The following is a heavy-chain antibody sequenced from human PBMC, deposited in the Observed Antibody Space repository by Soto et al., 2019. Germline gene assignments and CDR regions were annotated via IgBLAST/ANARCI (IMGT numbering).Heavy chain of an antibody. CDR1: GYRFTNFW. J-gene: IGHJ4*02. V-gene: IGHV5-51*01. CDR3: ARATYNHNDGDFDF. CDR2: IYSRDSDT. Sequence: GESLKISSHSSGYRFTNFWIGWVRQRPGKGLEWMGIIYSRDSDTRYSPSFQGQVTISVDSSISTSYLQWSSLKASDTAIYYCARATYNHNDGDFDFWGQGTLVTVSS. D-gene: IGHD1-1*01.